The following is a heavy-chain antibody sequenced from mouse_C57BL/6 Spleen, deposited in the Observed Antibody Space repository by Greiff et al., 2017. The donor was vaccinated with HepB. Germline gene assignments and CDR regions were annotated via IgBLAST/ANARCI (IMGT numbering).Heavy chain of an antibody. CDR2: ISYDGSN. D-gene: IGHD2-14*01. CDR1: GYSITSGYY. J-gene: IGHJ3*01. V-gene: IGHV3-6*01. Sequence: DVQLQESGPGLVKPSQSLSLTCSVTGYSITSGYYWNWIRQFPGNKLEWMGYISYDGSNNYNPSLKNRISITRDTSKNQFFLKLNSVTTEDTATYYCARGDFYHRGAWFAYWGQGTLVTVSA. CDR3: ARGDFYHRGAWFAY.